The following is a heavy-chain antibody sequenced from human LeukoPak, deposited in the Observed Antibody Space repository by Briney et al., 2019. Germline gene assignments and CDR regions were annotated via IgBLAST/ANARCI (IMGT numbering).Heavy chain of an antibody. CDR2: IYLGDSEP. Sequence: GDSLKISGKGSGYSFISYWIGWARQMPGKGLDWMEIIYLGDSEPSSSPSFQGHVTISADKSISTAYLQRSSLKASDTAVYYCARHGGGGGYCSSTSCYGGRLYMYVWGKGTTVTVSS. D-gene: IGHD2-2*01. CDR3: ARHGGGGGYCSSTSCYGGRLYMYV. CDR1: GYSFISYW. J-gene: IGHJ6*03. V-gene: IGHV5-51*01.